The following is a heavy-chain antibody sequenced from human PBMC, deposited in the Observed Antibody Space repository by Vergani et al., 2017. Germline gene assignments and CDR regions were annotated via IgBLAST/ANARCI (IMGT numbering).Heavy chain of an antibody. J-gene: IGHJ4*02. CDR1: GFTFSSYG. Sequence: QVQLVESEGGVVQPGRSLTLSCVASGFTFSSYGMHWVRQAPGKGLEWVTCIQYDGINKYYEDSVKGRFTISRDNSKNTLFLQMDSLRVEDTAIYYCAQANGRGNSKGRVNYFVNWGQGTLVTVSS. CDR2: IQYDGINK. V-gene: IGHV3-30*02. D-gene: IGHD4-23*01. CDR3: AQANGRGNSKGRVNYFVN.